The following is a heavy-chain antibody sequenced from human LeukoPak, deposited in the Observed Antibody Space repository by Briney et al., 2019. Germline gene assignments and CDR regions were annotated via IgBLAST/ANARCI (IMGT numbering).Heavy chain of an antibody. CDR3: ARDHRVSDSSGYYAGGYFQH. Sequence: ASVKVSCKASGYTFTSYGISWVRQAPGQGLEWMGWISAYNGNTNYAQKLQGRVTMTTDTSTSTAYMELRSLRSDDTAVYYCARDHRVSDSSGYYAGGYFQHWGQGTLVTVSS. CDR2: ISAYNGNT. J-gene: IGHJ1*01. D-gene: IGHD3-22*01. CDR1: GYTFTSYG. V-gene: IGHV1-18*01.